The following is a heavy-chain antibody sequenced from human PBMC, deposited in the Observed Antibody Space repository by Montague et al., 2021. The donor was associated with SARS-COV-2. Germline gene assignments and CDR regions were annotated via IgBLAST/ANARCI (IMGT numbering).Heavy chain of an antibody. Sequence: SETLSLTCSVSGGSISSSSYFWGWIRQPPGKGLEWIGSIYYSGGTYSNSSLKSRVTISVDTSKNQSSLKLSSVTAADTAVYYCARHLNYRDYGGDDYWGQGTLVTVSS. CDR1: GGSISSSSYF. V-gene: IGHV4-39*01. CDR2: IYYSGGT. D-gene: IGHD4-17*01. J-gene: IGHJ4*02. CDR3: ARHLNYRDYGGDDY.